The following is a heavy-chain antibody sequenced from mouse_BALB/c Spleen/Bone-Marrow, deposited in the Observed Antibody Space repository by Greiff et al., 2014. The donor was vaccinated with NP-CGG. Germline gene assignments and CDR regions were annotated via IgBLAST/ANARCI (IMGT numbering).Heavy chain of an antibody. D-gene: IGHD2-1*01. V-gene: IGHV1-7*01. Sequence: VQGVESGAELAKPGASVKMSCKASGYTFTIYWMHWVKQRPGQGLEWIGYINPSTGYTEYIQKFKDKATLTADKSSSTAYMQLSSLTSEDSAVYYCARGVRRAMDYWGQGTSVTVSS. CDR2: INPSTGYT. CDR3: ARGVRRAMDY. J-gene: IGHJ4*01. CDR1: GYTFTIYW.